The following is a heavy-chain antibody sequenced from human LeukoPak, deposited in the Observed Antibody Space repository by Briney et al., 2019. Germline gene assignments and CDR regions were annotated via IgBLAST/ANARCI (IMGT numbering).Heavy chain of an antibody. Sequence: PGGSLRLSCAASGFTSSTYNMLWVRQTPGKGLEWLFYINSGGSAVHYADSVKDRFTFSRDNAKNSLYLQMNSLRVEDTGIYYCARVGSRGDWFDYWGQGTRVTVSS. CDR2: INSGGSAV. D-gene: IGHD1-26*01. V-gene: IGHV3-48*01. CDR1: GFTSSTYN. CDR3: ARVGSRGDWFDY. J-gene: IGHJ5*01.